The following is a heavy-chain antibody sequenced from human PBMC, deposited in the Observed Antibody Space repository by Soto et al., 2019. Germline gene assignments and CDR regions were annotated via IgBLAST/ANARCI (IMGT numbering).Heavy chain of an antibody. D-gene: IGHD1-26*01. CDR2: IYYSGST. CDR1: GGSISSGGYY. J-gene: IGHJ4*02. Sequence: QVQLQESGPGLVKPSQTLSLTCTVSGGSISSGGYYWSWIRQHPGKGLEWIGYIYYSGSTYYNPSLKRRVTISVDASKNQFSLKVSSVTAADTAGYCCARDRSGSYGYWGQGTLVTVSS. V-gene: IGHV4-31*03. CDR3: ARDRSGSYGY.